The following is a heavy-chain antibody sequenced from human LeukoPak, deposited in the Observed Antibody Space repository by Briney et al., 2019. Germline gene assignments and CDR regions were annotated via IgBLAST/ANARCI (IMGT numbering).Heavy chain of an antibody. CDR3: VRDKRWLKWFGDLSPGAFDI. V-gene: IGHV3-30*02. Sequence: GGSLRLSCAASGFTFSSYGMHWARQAPGKGLEWVAYIRYDGSNKYYADSVKGRFTISRDNSKKTLYLQMNSLRAEDTAVYYCVRDKRWLKWFGDLSPGAFDIWGQGTMVTVSS. J-gene: IGHJ3*02. CDR1: GFTFSSYG. D-gene: IGHD3-10*01. CDR2: IRYDGSNK.